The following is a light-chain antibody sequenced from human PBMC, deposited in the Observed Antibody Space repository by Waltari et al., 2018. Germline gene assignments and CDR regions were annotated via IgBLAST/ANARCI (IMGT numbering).Light chain of an antibody. CDR2: AAS. Sequence: DIQLTQSPSSLAASVGDRVTITCRASQDISSHLAWYQQIPGKAPKLLIYAASTLQSGVPSRFGGSGSGTDFTLTISSLQPEDFATFYCLQLYSYPLTFGGGTKVEIK. J-gene: IGKJ4*01. V-gene: IGKV1-9*01. CDR3: LQLYSYPLT. CDR1: QDISSH.